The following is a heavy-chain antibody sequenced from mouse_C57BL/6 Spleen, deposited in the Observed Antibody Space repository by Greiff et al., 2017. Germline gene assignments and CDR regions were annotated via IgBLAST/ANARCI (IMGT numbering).Heavy chain of an antibody. D-gene: IGHD2-4*01. CDR2: IDPSDSYT. V-gene: IGHV1-50*01. CDR1: GYTFTSYW. J-gene: IGHJ4*01. CDR3: AIYYDYDGAMDY. Sequence: QVQLKQPGAELVKPGASVKLSCKASGYTFTSYWMQWVKQRPGQGLEWIGEIDPSDSYTNYNQKFKGKATLTVDTPSSTAYMQLSSLTSEDSAVYYGAIYYDYDGAMDYWGQGTSVTVSS.